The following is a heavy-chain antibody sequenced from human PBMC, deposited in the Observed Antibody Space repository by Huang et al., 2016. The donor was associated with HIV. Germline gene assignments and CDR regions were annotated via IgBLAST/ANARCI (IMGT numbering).Heavy chain of an antibody. CDR3: ARQGGDCTSISCYLSWFDP. V-gene: IGHV4-39*01. CDR2: IHHSGTA. D-gene: IGHD2-2*01. J-gene: IGHJ5*02. CDR1: GGSVSSRNYY. Sequence: QLQLQESGPGLVKPSQNLSLTCTVFGGSVSSRNYYWAWIRQTPGKGLEGIGSIHHSGTAYYNRSLKRRVSMIVDKSKKQCSLEVTSATAADSAIYYCARQGGDCTSISCYLSWFDPWGQGTLVTVSS.